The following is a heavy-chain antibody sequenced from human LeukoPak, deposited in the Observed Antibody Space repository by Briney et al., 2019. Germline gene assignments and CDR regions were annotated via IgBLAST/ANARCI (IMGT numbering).Heavy chain of an antibody. D-gene: IGHD2-2*01. CDR3: ARDQRPGYCSSTSCLALVDY. CDR2: ISAYNGNT. V-gene: IGHV1-18*01. Sequence: GASVKVSCKASGYTFTSYGISWVRQAPGQGLEWMGWISAYNGNTNYAQKLQGRVTMTTDTPTSTAYMELRSLRSDDTAVYYCARDQRPGYCSSTSCLALVDYWGQGTLVTVSA. J-gene: IGHJ4*02. CDR1: GYTFTSYG.